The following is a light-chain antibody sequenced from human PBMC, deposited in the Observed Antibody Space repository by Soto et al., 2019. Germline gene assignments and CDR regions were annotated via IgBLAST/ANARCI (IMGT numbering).Light chain of an antibody. CDR1: SSDVGNYNS. V-gene: IGLV2-11*01. CDR2: DVN. J-gene: IGLJ1*01. Sequence: QSVLTQPRSVSGSPGQSVTISCTGTSSDVGNYNSVSWYQHHPGKAPKLMIYDVNKWPSGVPDRFSGSKSGNTASLTISGLQAEDEADYYCCSYIGSYSYVFGTGNKVTVL. CDR3: CSYIGSYSYV.